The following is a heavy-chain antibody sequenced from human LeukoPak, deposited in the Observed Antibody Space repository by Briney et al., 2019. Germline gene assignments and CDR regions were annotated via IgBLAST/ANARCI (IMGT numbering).Heavy chain of an antibody. Sequence: GGSLRLSCTASGFTFGDYAMSWVRQAPGKGLEWVGFIRSKGYGGTTEYAASVKGRFTISRDDSKSIAYLQMNSLKIEDTAVYYCQYYYGSGSPNWFDPWGQGTLVTVSS. CDR3: QYYYGSGSPNWFDP. J-gene: IGHJ5*02. CDR2: IRSKGYGGTT. CDR1: GFTFGDYA. V-gene: IGHV3-49*04. D-gene: IGHD3-10*01.